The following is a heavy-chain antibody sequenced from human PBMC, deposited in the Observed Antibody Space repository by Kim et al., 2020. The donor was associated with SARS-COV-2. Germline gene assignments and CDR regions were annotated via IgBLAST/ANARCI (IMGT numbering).Heavy chain of an antibody. D-gene: IGHD3-10*01. CDR3: ARVPRGFGDHIGGNDAFDI. CDR1: GGSISSGGYS. CDR2: IYHSGST. J-gene: IGHJ3*02. Sequence: SETLSLTCAVSGGSISSGGYSWSWIRQPPGKGLEWIGYIYHSGSTYYNPSLKSRVTISVDRSKNQFSLKLSSVTAADTAVYYCARVPRGFGDHIGGNDAFDIWGQGTMVTVSS. V-gene: IGHV4-30-2*01.